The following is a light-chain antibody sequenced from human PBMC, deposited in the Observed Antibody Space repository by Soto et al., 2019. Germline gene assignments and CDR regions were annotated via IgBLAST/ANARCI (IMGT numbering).Light chain of an antibody. Sequence: EIVMTQSPATLSVSPGERVTLSCRASQSVAYNVAWYQQKPGQAPRLLIYSSSTRAAGIPMRFSGSGSGTRFSLIISSLQSEDFAVYHCQQYNNWPRTFGQGTKVEI. CDR3: QQYNNWPRT. CDR1: QSVAYN. CDR2: SSS. J-gene: IGKJ1*01. V-gene: IGKV3D-15*01.